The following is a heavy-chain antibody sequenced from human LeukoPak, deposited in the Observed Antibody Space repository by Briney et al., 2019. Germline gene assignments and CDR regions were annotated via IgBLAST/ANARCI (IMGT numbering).Heavy chain of an antibody. CDR1: GGSFSDYY. Sequence: SETLSLTCAVYGGSFSDYYWSWIRQPPGKGLEWIGEINHSGNTNYNPSLKSRVTISVDTPKNQFSLKLSSVTAADTAVYYCAREQDDFWSGYYNYFDYWGQGTLVTVSS. D-gene: IGHD3-3*01. V-gene: IGHV4-34*01. CDR2: INHSGNT. CDR3: AREQDDFWSGYYNYFDY. J-gene: IGHJ4*02.